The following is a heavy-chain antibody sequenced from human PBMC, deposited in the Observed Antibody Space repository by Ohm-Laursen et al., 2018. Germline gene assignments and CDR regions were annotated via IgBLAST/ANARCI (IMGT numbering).Heavy chain of an antibody. J-gene: IGHJ3*02. D-gene: IGHD2-15*01. Sequence: SLRLSCTASGFTFSSYSMNWVRQAPGKGLEWVANIKPDASEEHYVDSVKGRFTISRDNAKNSLYLQMNSLRAEDTAVYYCARSEYCSGGSCYSYAFDIWGQGTMVTVSS. V-gene: IGHV3-7*01. CDR2: IKPDASEE. CDR1: GFTFSSYS. CDR3: ARSEYCSGGSCYSYAFDI.